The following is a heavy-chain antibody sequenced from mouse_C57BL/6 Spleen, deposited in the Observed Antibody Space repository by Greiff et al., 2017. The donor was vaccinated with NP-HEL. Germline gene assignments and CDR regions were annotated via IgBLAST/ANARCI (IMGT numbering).Heavy chain of an antibody. V-gene: IGHV1-82*01. Sequence: VQLQQSGPELVKPGASVKISCKASGYAFSSSWMNWVKQRPGKGLERIGRIYPGDGGTNYNGKFKGQATLTADKSSNTAYMQLSSLTSEDSAVDYCARWLVRGIDYWSQGTSVTVSS. D-gene: IGHD2-3*01. CDR1: GYAFSSSW. CDR3: ARWLVRGIDY. CDR2: IYPGDGGT. J-gene: IGHJ4*01.